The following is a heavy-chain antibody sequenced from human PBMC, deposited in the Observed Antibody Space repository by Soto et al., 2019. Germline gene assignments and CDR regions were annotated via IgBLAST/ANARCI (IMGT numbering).Heavy chain of an antibody. CDR3: ARARVGYCSSTSCSLVGY. CDR2: ISSSSSYI. D-gene: IGHD2-2*01. CDR1: GFTFSSYS. J-gene: IGHJ4*02. V-gene: IGHV3-21*01. Sequence: GGSLRLSCAASGFTFSSYSMNWVRQAPGKGLEWVSSISSSSSYIYYADSVKGRFTISRDNAKNSLYLQMNSLRAEDTAVYYCARARVGYCSSTSCSLVGYWGQGTLVTVSS.